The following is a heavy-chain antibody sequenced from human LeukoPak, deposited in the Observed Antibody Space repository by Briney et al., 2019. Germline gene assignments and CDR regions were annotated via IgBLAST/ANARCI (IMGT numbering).Heavy chain of an antibody. D-gene: IGHD4-11*01. V-gene: IGHV2-5*02. CDR3: VHRRIYSPFDY. CDR2: IYWDDDK. CDR1: GFSLSTRGVG. Sequence: SGPTLVNPTQTLTLTCTFSGFSLSTRGVGVGWIRQPPGKALEWLALIYWDDDKRYNSYLKSRLTITKDTSKNQVVLTMTNVDPVDTATYYCVHRRIYSPFDYWGQGALVTVSS. J-gene: IGHJ4*02.